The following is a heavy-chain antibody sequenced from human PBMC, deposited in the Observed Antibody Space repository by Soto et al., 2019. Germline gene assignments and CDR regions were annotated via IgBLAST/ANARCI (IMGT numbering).Heavy chain of an antibody. D-gene: IGHD4-17*01. CDR3: ARSSGDDFFYYGMDV. V-gene: IGHV4-59*10. Sequence: AEALSLTCSVSDASITSYYWSWIRQSAGEGLQWIGRVYAGGATNYNPSLKSRVTISGDTSKNQFSLKLTSVTAADTAVYYCARSSGDDFFYYGMDVWGHGAPVTVSS. CDR1: DASITSYY. J-gene: IGHJ6*01. CDR2: VYAGGAT.